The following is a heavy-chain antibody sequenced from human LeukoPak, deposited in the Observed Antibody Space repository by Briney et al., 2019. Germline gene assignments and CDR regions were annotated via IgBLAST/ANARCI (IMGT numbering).Heavy chain of an antibody. Sequence: GESLKISCKGSGYSFTSYWIGWVRQMPGKGLEWMGIIYPGDSDTRYSPSFQGQVTISADKSISTAYLQWSSLKASDTAMYYCARHLFGGGSSPNWFDPWGQGTLVTVSS. D-gene: IGHD1-26*01. CDR2: IYPGDSDT. J-gene: IGHJ5*02. V-gene: IGHV5-51*01. CDR3: ARHLFGGGSSPNWFDP. CDR1: GYSFTSYW.